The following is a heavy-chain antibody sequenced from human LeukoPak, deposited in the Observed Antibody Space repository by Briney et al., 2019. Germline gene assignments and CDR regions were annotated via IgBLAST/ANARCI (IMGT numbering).Heavy chain of an antibody. V-gene: IGHV3-30*03. CDR2: ISYDGSNK. CDR1: GFTFSSYG. CDR3: ARVGIVLVTGSNWVDP. J-gene: IGHJ5*02. D-gene: IGHD3-22*01. Sequence: GGSLRLSCAASGFTFSSYGMHWVRQAPGKGLEWVAVISYDGSNKYYADSVKGRFTISRDNSKNTLYLQMNSLRAEDTAVYYCARVGIVLVTGSNWVDPWGQGTLVTVSS.